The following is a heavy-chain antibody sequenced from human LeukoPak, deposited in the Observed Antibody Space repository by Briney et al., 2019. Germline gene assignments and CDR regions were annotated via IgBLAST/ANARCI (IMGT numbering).Heavy chain of an antibody. V-gene: IGHV4-59*01. D-gene: IGHD3-10*01. CDR2: IYYSGST. CDR1: GGSINGYY. Sequence: PSETLSLTCTVSGGSINGYYWSWIRQPPGKGLEWIGYIYYSGSTNYNPSLKSRVTISVDTSKNQFSLKLRSVTAADTAVYYCARYPGLEGTGSRGAFDYWGQGTLVTVSS. CDR3: ARYPGLEGTGSRGAFDY. J-gene: IGHJ4*02.